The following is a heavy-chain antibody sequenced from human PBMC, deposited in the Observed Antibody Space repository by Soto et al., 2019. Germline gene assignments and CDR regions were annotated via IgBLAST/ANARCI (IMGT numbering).Heavy chain of an antibody. Sequence: SETLSLTCAVDGGSFSGYYCSWIRQPPGKGLEWIGEINHSGSSNYNPSRKSRVTISVDTSKKPFSLKLSSVPAADTAVYYCARIGRLRRIAVAGTSYYYGMDVWGQRTTATDCS. D-gene: IGHD6-19*01. V-gene: IGHV4-34*01. CDR3: ARIGRLRRIAVAGTSYYYGMDV. CDR1: GGSFSGYY. J-gene: IGHJ6*02. CDR2: INHSGSS.